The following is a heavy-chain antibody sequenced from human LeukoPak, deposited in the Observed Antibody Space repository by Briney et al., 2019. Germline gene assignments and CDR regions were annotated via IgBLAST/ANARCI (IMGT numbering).Heavy chain of an antibody. J-gene: IGHJ3*02. D-gene: IGHD3-22*01. V-gene: IGHV3-23*01. Sequence: GGSLRLSCAASGFTFSSYVMSWVRQAPGEGLEWVSAISGSGGSTYYADSVKGRFTISRDNSKNTLYLQMNSLRAEDTAVYYCAKDRAFYYDSSGYYPDAFDIWGQGTMVTVSS. CDR3: AKDRAFYYDSSGYYPDAFDI. CDR1: GFTFSSYV. CDR2: ISGSGGST.